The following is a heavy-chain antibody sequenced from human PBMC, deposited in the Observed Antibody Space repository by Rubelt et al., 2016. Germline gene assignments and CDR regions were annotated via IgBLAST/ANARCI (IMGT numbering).Heavy chain of an antibody. Sequence: QVQLVQSGAEVKKPGASVKVSCKASGYTFTSYDINWVRQATGQGLEWMGGIIPIFGTANYARKFQGRVTITADESTSTAYMELSSLRSEDTAVYYCATAAEEMGPHDYWGQGTLVTVSS. CDR1: GYTFTSYD. CDR3: ATAAEEMGPHDY. V-gene: IGHV1-69*01. J-gene: IGHJ4*02. D-gene: IGHD5-24*01. CDR2: IIPIFGTA.